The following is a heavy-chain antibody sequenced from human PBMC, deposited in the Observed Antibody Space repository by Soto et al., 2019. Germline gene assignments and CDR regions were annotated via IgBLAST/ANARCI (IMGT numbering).Heavy chain of an antibody. CDR2: ISSSSSYI. V-gene: IGHV3-21*01. Sequence: GGSLRLSCAASGFTFSSYSMNWVRQAPGKGLEWVSSISSSSSYIYYADSVKGRFTISRDNAKNSQYLQMNSLRAVDTAVYYCARDSGVLRYFDWKGGAFDIWGQGTMVTVSS. CDR3: ARDSGVLRYFDWKGGAFDI. CDR1: GFTFSSYS. J-gene: IGHJ3*02. D-gene: IGHD3-9*01.